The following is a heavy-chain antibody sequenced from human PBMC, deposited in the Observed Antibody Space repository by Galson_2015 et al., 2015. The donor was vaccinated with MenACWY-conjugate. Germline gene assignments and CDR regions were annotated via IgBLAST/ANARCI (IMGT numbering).Heavy chain of an antibody. D-gene: IGHD1-26*01. J-gene: IGHJ6*02. V-gene: IGHV5-51*01. Sequence: QSGAEVKKPGESLTISCTTTGYSFTTYWVAWGRQMPGTGLEWMGLISPGDSNTRYSPSFQGQATITAAKSISTAYLQWSSLKASDTAMYYCARHPPGGRGMDVWGQGTTVTVSS. CDR1: GYSFTTYW. CDR2: ISPGDSNT. CDR3: ARHPPGGRGMDV.